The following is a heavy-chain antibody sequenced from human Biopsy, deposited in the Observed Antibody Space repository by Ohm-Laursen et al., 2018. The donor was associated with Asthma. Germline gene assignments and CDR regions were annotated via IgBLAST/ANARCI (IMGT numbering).Heavy chain of an antibody. CDR3: VRDGARIAIFGVGDYFDY. D-gene: IGHD3-3*01. Sequence: ASVKVSCKASGDSFSNYAISCVRQAPGQGLEWMGGLIPVLGTPDHAQMFEGRVTITADESTSTAYMELSSLRSEDTAVYYCVRDGARIAIFGVGDYFDYWGQGTLVTVSS. CDR2: LIPVLGTP. CDR1: GDSFSNYA. J-gene: IGHJ4*02. V-gene: IGHV1-69*13.